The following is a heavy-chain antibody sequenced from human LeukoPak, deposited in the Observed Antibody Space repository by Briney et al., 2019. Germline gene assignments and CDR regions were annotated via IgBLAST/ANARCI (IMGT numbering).Heavy chain of an antibody. V-gene: IGHV3-53*01. Sequence: PGGSLRLSCAASGFTISSSYMSWVRQAPGKGLEWVSLIYVGGGTNYADSVKGRFTISRDNSKNTLYLQMNSLGAEDTAVYYCARAGAWELHFDYWGQGALVTASS. J-gene: IGHJ4*02. CDR1: GFTISSSY. D-gene: IGHD1-26*01. CDR2: IYVGGGT. CDR3: ARAGAWELHFDY.